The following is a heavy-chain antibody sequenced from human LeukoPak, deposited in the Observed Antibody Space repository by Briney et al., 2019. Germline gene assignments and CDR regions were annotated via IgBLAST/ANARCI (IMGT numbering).Heavy chain of an antibody. J-gene: IGHJ4*02. CDR1: GFTFSSYA. V-gene: IGHV3-23*01. CDR2: ISGSGGST. Sequence: GGSLRLSCAASGFTFSSYAMSWVRQAPGKGLEWVSAISGSGGSTYYADSVKGRFTISRDNSKNTLYLQMNSLRAEDTAVYYCAKRFRGRWQQLRYYLDYWGQGTLVTVSS. CDR3: AKRFRGRWQQLRYYLDY. D-gene: IGHD5-24*01.